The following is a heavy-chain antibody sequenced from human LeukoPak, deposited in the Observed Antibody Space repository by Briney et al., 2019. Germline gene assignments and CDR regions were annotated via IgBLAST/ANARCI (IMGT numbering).Heavy chain of an antibody. CDR2: FYTSGST. CDR1: GVSISSYY. CDR3: ARDSTGARPGYFDL. J-gene: IGHJ2*01. V-gene: IGHV4-4*07. D-gene: IGHD1-26*01. Sequence: SETLSLTCTVSGVSISSYYWSWIRQPAGKGLEWIGRFYTSGSTNYNPSLKSRVTLSVDTSKNQFSLKLSSVTAADTAVYYCARDSTGARPGYFDLWAVAPWSLSPQ.